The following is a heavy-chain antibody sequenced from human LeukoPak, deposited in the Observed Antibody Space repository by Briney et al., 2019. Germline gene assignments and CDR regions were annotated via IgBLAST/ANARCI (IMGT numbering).Heavy chain of an antibody. D-gene: IGHD3-22*01. CDR2: ISDNNGNT. V-gene: IGHV1-18*01. J-gene: IGHJ4*02. CDR3: AREGYYSYDY. Sequence: ASVKVSCKASGYTFTNYPITWVRQAPGQGLEWMGWISDNNGNTNYAQKLQGRVTMTTDTSTSTAYMELRSLRSDDTAVYYCAREGYYSYDYWGQGTLATVSS. CDR1: GYTFTNYP.